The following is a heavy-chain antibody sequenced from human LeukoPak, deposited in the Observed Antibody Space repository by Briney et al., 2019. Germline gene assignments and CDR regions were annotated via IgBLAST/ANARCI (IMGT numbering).Heavy chain of an antibody. D-gene: IGHD2-2*01. CDR1: GGSITSGDSY. CDR3: AREHQNCTSTSCSDWFDP. Sequence: SETLSLTCSVSGGSITSGDSYWSWIRQPPGTGLEWIGYIYFAGSTSYNPSLKSRVTISVDRTKNQLSLKLSSVTAADTAVYYCAREHQNCTSTSCSDWFDPWGLGTLVTVSS. CDR2: IYFAGST. J-gene: IGHJ5*02. V-gene: IGHV4-30-4*01.